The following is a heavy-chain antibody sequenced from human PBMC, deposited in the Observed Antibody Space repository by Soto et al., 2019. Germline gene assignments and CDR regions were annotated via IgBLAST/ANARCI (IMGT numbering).Heavy chain of an antibody. CDR3: AKYHGDFEYYYYYMEV. J-gene: IGHJ6*03. CDR1: GFTFSSYA. V-gene: IGHV3-23*01. Sequence: EVQLLESGGGLVQPGGSLRLSCAASGFTFSSYAMSWVRQAPGKGLEWVSAISGSGGSTYYADSVKGRFTISRDNSKNTLYLQMNSLRAEDTAVYYCAKYHGDFEYYYYYMEVWGKGTTVTVSS. D-gene: IGHD4-17*01. CDR2: ISGSGGST.